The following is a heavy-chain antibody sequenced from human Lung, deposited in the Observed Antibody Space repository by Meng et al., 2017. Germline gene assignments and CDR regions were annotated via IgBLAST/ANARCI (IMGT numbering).Heavy chain of an antibody. J-gene: IGHJ4*01. CDR1: GFTFSNAW. V-gene: IGHV3-15*01. CDR3: TGHIDY. CDR2: MKSNVDGGTV. Sequence: EVQLVVSGGGWVRLGGSLRLSCAGSGFTFSNAWMTWVRQAPGKGLEWIGRMKSNVDGGTVDYAAALKGRFFISRDDSKNMFYLQMNSLKSEDTAVYYCTGHIDYWGHGTLVTVSS.